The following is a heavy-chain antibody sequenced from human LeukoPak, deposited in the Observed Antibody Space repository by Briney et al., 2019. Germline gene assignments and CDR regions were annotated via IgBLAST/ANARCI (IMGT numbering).Heavy chain of an antibody. J-gene: IGHJ3*02. V-gene: IGHV3-20*04. Sequence: LSGGSLRLSCVASGFNFDDYGMSWVRQAPGKGLEWISGINWNGAGTGYADSVKGRFTISRDNAQNSLYLQMNNLRDEDTAFYYCARRIAVLGGGTAFDMWGQGTMVTVSS. CDR1: GFNFDDYG. D-gene: IGHD6-19*01. CDR3: ARRIAVLGGGTAFDM. CDR2: INWNGAGT.